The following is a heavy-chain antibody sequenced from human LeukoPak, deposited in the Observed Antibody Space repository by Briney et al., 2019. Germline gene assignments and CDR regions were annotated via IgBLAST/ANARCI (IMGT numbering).Heavy chain of an antibody. CDR1: GFTFSDYY. J-gene: IGHJ4*02. Sequence: LRLSCAASGFTFSDYYMSWIRQPPGKGLEWIAYIYYSGSAYYNPSLKSRLTISVDTSKNQFSLKLSSVTLADTAVYYCARGDGSSWFYYWGQGTLVTVSS. CDR3: ARGDGSSWFYY. D-gene: IGHD6-13*01. CDR2: IYYSGSA. V-gene: IGHV4-30-4*08.